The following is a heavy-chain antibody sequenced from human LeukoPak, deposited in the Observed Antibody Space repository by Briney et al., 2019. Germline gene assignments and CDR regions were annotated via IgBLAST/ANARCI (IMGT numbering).Heavy chain of an antibody. D-gene: IGHD3-22*01. V-gene: IGHV3-23*01. CDR1: GFTFSSYA. CDR3: AKTINYDSSGYEGYYFDY. Sequence: GGSLRLSCAASGFTFSSYAMSWVGQAPGKGLEWVSTMSGSGGSTYYADSVKGRFTISRDNSKNTLYLQMNSLRAEDTAVYYCAKTINYDSSGYEGYYFDYWGQGTLVTVSS. J-gene: IGHJ4*02. CDR2: MSGSGGST.